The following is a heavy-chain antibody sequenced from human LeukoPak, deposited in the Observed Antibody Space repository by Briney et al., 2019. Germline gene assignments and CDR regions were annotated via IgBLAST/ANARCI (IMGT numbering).Heavy chain of an antibody. D-gene: IGHD2-21*02. Sequence: GGSLRLSCAASGFTFSSYGMHWVRQAPGKGLEWVAVIWYDGSNKYYADSVEGRFTISRDNSKNTLYLQMNSLRAEDTAVYYCARGGAYCGGDCYFGFDYWGQGTLVTVSS. J-gene: IGHJ4*02. V-gene: IGHV3-33*01. CDR3: ARGGAYCGGDCYFGFDY. CDR2: IWYDGSNK. CDR1: GFTFSSYG.